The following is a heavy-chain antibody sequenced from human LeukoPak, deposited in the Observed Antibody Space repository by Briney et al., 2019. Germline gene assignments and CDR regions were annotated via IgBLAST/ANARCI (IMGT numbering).Heavy chain of an antibody. V-gene: IGHV3-48*01. D-gene: IGHD6-19*01. CDR2: ISSGSDTI. CDR3: ARDPAGAGIYYGY. Sequence: PGGSLRLSCAAAGFTFSNYWMHWVRQAPGKGLEWISYISSGSDTIHYADSVKGRFTISRDNAKNSLYLQMNSLRAEDTAVYYCARDPAGAGIYYGYWGQGTLVTVSS. J-gene: IGHJ4*02. CDR1: GFTFSNYW.